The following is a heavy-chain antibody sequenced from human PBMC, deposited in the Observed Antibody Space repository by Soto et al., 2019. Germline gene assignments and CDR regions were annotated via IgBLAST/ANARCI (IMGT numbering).Heavy chain of an antibody. V-gene: IGHV4-31*03. D-gene: IGHD6-6*01. J-gene: IGHJ4*02. CDR1: GGFISSGGYY. CDR2: IYYSGST. Sequence: QVQLQESGPGLVKPSQTLSLTCTVSGGFISSGGYYWSWIRQHPGMGLEWIGYIYYSGSTYYNPSLKSRVTISVDTSKNQFSLKLSSVTAADTAVYYCARVWGRSSERFDYWGQGTLVTVSS. CDR3: ARVWGRSSERFDY.